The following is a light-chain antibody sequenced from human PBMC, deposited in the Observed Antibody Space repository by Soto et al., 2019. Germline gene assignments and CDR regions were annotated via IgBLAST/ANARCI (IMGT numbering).Light chain of an antibody. V-gene: IGKV4-1*01. Sequence: DNVMTQSPDSLAVSLGERATFNCKSSQSVLYSPNNKNYLAWYQQKPGQPPKLLIYWASTRESGVPDRFSGSGSGTDFTLTISSLQAEDVAVYYCQQYYSTPWTFGQGTKVEI. CDR3: QQYYSTPWT. CDR2: WAS. J-gene: IGKJ1*01. CDR1: QSVLYSPNNKNY.